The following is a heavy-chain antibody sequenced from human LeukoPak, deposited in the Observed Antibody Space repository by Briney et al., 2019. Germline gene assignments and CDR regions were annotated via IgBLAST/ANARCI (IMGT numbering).Heavy chain of an antibody. CDR1: GGTFSSYA. D-gene: IGHD6-19*01. CDR2: IIPIFGTA. Sequence: ASVKVSCKASGGTFSSYAISWVRQAPGQGLEWMGGIIPIFGTANYAQKFQGRVTITADESTSTAYMELSSLRSEDTAMYYCASTYSSGWYVFDYWGQGTLVTVSS. V-gene: IGHV1-69*01. CDR3: ASTYSSGWYVFDY. J-gene: IGHJ4*02.